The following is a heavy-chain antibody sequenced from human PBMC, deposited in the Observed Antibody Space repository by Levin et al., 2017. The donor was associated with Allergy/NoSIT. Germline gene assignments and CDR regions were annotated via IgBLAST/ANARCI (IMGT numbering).Heavy chain of an antibody. CDR2: ISYDGSYE. Sequence: GGSLRLSCAASGFTFSHHAMHWVRQTPGKGLEWVSLISYDGSYENYLDAVKGRFIISRDNSDNTLYLQMDSLRIEDTALYYCVVELGARDFGNWGQGTLVTVSS. V-gene: IGHV3-30*04. CDR1: GFTFSHHA. J-gene: IGHJ4*02. CDR3: VVELGARDFGN. D-gene: IGHD7-27*01.